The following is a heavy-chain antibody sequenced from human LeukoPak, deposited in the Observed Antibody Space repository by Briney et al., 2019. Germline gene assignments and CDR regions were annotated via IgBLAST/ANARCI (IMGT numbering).Heavy chain of an antibody. Sequence: GGSLRLSCAASGFTFSSYAMHWVRQAPGKGLEWVAVISYDGSNKYYADSVKGRFTISRDNSKNTLYLQLNSLRAEDTAVYYCARVSSSSWSFDYWGQGTLVTVSS. CDR1: GFTFSSYA. CDR3: ARVSSSSWSFDY. V-gene: IGHV3-30*04. J-gene: IGHJ4*02. CDR2: ISYDGSNK. D-gene: IGHD6-13*01.